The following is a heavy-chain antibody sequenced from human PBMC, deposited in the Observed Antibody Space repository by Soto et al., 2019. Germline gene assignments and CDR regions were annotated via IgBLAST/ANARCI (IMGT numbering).Heavy chain of an antibody. CDR3: ARDRIAAALLNYYGMEV. V-gene: IGHV1-69*01. CDR1: GGSFSLYA. Sequence: QVQLVQSGAEVKRPGSSVKVSCKASGGSFSLYAISWVRQAPGQGLEWRGGLIPSLGTVNYAQTFQGRVTISADESTNTAYMELRSLRSEDTAVSYCARDRIAAALLNYYGMEVWGQGTTVTVS. J-gene: IGHJ6*02. D-gene: IGHD6-13*01. CDR2: LIPSLGTV.